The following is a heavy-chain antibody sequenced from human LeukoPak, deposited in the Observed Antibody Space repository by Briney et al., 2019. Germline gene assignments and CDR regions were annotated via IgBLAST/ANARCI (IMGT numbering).Heavy chain of an antibody. CDR1: GGSIRSYF. Sequence: PSETLSLTCTVSGGSIRSYFWSWLRQPPGKGLEWIGYIWDTEVTDYNPSLKSRVTISLDTSKNHFSLKLRSVTAADTALYFCARGLVLATDDAFDIWGQGTLVTVSS. CDR3: ARGLVLATDDAFDI. CDR2: IWDTEVT. J-gene: IGHJ3*02. D-gene: IGHD5-12*01. V-gene: IGHV4-59*01.